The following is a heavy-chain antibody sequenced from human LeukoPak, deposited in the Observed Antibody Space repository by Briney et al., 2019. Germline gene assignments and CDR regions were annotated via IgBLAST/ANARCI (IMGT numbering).Heavy chain of an antibody. J-gene: IGHJ4*02. CDR3: ARVLDYDSSGYSH. CDR1: GGSISSGGYY. Sequence: KSSQTLSLTCPVSGGSISSGGYYWSWIRQHPGKGLEWIGYIYYSGSTYYNPSLKSRVTISVDTSKNQFSLKLSSVTAADTAVYYCARVLDYDSSGYSHWGQGTLVTVSS. D-gene: IGHD3-22*01. V-gene: IGHV4-31*03. CDR2: IYYSGST.